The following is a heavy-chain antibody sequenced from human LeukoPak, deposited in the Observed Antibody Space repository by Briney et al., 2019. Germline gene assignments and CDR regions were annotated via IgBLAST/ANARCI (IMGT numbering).Heavy chain of an antibody. Sequence: GGSLRLSCAASGFTFSSYSMNWVRQAPGKGLEWVSYISSSSSTIYYADSVKGRFIISRDNAKNSLYLQMNSLRAEDTAVYYCARRPSSAIAAAGTDHWGQGTLVTVSS. D-gene: IGHD6-13*01. CDR1: GFTFSSYS. CDR3: ARRPSSAIAAAGTDH. V-gene: IGHV3-48*01. CDR2: ISSSSSTI. J-gene: IGHJ5*02.